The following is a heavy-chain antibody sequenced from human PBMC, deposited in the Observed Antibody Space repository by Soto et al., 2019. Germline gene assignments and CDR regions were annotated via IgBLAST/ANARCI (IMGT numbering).Heavy chain of an antibody. D-gene: IGHD2-2*01. CDR1: DFPLTTRGGG. CDR2: NNWHDDQ. V-gene: IGHV2-5*01. Sequence: GSGPTQVHPNKTLTLPYNFYDFPLTTRGGGVGWIRQRHGKALVWVALNNWHDDQSYNPSLKSRLTVTKDSSKTHVVLTMTIVDHLKTATYYCTHRSPAYAHDFWGPGTLVTVSS. J-gene: IGHJ4*02. CDR3: THRSPAYAHDF.